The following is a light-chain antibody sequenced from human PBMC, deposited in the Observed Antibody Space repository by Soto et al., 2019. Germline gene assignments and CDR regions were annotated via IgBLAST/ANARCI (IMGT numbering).Light chain of an antibody. CDR2: AAS. CDR3: QQRYSPPWT. Sequence: DIQVTQSPSSLSASVGDRVTITCRASQTISNYLNWYQQKPGKAPKVLIYAASSLQSGVPSRFSGSGSGTDFTLTISSLQPEDFATYYCQQRYSPPWTFGQGTKVEIK. V-gene: IGKV1-39*01. CDR1: QTISNY. J-gene: IGKJ1*01.